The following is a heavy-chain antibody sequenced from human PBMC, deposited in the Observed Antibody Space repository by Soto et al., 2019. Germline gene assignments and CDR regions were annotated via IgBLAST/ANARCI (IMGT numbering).Heavy chain of an antibody. CDR2: ISSSSENI. CDR1: GFSFLDHS. V-gene: IGHV3-48*02. CDR3: ARLPKGSVVTG. D-gene: IGHD2-21*02. J-gene: IGHJ4*01. Sequence: PGGSLRLSCVCSGFSFLDHSMKWVRQPPGKGLQWISYISSSSENIYYADSVKGRFTVSRDNAKNTLFLQMNSLRDDDSAIYYCARLPKGSVVTGWGQGSLVTVSS.